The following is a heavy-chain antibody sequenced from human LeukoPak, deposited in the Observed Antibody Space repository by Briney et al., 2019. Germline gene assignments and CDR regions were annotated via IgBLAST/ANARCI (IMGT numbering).Heavy chain of an antibody. D-gene: IGHD6-6*01. V-gene: IGHV1-2*02. CDR1: GYTFTGYY. Sequence: ASVKVSCKASGYTFTGYYMHWVRQAPGQGLEWMGWINPNSGGTNYAQKFQGRVTMTRDTSTSTVYMELSSLRSEDTAVYYCATDSIAARPPGYWGQGTLVTVSS. CDR3: ATDSIAARPPGY. J-gene: IGHJ4*02. CDR2: INPNSGGT.